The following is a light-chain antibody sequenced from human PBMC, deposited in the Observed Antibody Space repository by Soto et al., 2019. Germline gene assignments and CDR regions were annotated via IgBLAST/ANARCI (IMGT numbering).Light chain of an antibody. CDR1: SSDVGGYNY. Sequence: QYALTQPTSASGSPGQSVTISCTGTSSDVGGYNYVSWYQQHPGKAPKVMIYEVSKRPSGVPDRFSGSKSGNTASLTVSGLQAEDEADYYCSSYAGSNNLVFGGGTKLTVL. CDR3: SSYAGSNNLV. V-gene: IGLV2-8*01. CDR2: EVS. J-gene: IGLJ2*01.